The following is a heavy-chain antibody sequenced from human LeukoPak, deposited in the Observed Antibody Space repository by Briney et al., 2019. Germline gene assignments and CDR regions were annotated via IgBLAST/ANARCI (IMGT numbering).Heavy chain of an antibody. CDR1: GYDFTNKW. CDR2: IYPGDSEI. Sequence: GESLKISCKASGYDFTNKWIAWVRQMPGKGLEWMGNIYPGDSEIRYSPSFEGQVTISADKSISTAYLQWTSLKASDTAMYFCARRHVGGWNDFDYWGQGAQVTVSS. CDR3: ARRHVGGWNDFDY. J-gene: IGHJ4*02. D-gene: IGHD1-1*01. V-gene: IGHV5-51*01.